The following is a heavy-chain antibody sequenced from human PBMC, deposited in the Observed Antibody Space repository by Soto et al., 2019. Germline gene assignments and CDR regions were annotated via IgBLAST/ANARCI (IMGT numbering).Heavy chain of an antibody. CDR2: IYWDDDK. D-gene: IGHD3-22*01. CDR1: GFSLRTSGVG. CDR3: AHSLIGYYYDSSGSNWFDP. Sequence: SGPTLVYATQTLTLTCPFSGFSLRTSGVGVGWIRQPPGKALEWLALIYWDDDKRYSPSLKSRLTITKDTSKNQVVLTMTNMDPVDTATYYCAHSLIGYYYDSSGSNWFDPWGQGTLVTVSS. J-gene: IGHJ5*02. V-gene: IGHV2-5*02.